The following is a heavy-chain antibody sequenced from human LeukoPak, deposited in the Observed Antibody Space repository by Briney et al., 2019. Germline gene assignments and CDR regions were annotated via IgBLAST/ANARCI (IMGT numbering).Heavy chain of an antibody. J-gene: IGHJ5*02. D-gene: IGHD6-13*01. CDR1: GFTFSSFG. Sequence: GGSLRLSCAASGFTFSSFGMHCVRQAPGKGLEWVAVIWYDASNKYCADSVKGRFTISRDNSKNTLFLQMNSLRDDDTAVYYCVRGVGVSRFNYFDPWGQGTLVIVSS. CDR3: VRGVGVSRFNYFDP. V-gene: IGHV3-33*01. CDR2: IWYDASNK.